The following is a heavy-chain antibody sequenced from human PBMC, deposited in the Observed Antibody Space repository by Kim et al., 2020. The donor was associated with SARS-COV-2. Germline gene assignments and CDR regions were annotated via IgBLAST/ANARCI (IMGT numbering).Heavy chain of an antibody. CDR2: INAGNGNT. CDR3: AREYYYDSSGYYDYYYYYGMDV. D-gene: IGHD3-22*01. CDR1: GYTFTSYA. J-gene: IGHJ6*02. Sequence: ASVKVSCKASGYTFTSYAMHWVRQAPGQRLEWMGWINAGNGNTKYSQKFQGIVTITRDTSASTAYMELSSLRSEDTAVYYCAREYYYDSSGYYDYYYYYGMDVWGHGTTVTVSS. V-gene: IGHV1-3*01.